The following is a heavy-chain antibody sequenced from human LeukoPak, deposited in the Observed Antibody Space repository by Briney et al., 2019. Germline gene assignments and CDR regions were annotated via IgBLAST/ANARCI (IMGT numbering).Heavy chain of an antibody. CDR2: ISYDGSNK. J-gene: IGHJ4*02. V-gene: IGHV3-30*04. D-gene: IGHD3-10*01. CDR3: ARGLYGSGSYYKMELGTFDY. CDR1: GFTFSSYA. Sequence: GGSLRLSCAASGFTFSSYAMHWVRQAPGKGLEWVAVISYDGSNKYYADSVKGRFTISRDNSKNTLYLQMNSLRAKDTAVYYCARGLYGSGSYYKMELGTFDYWGQGTLVTVSS.